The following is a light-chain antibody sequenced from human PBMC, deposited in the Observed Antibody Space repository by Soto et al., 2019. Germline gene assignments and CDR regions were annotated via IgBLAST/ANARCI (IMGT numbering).Light chain of an antibody. Sequence: QSVLTQPAPVSGSPRQSITISCTGTSGDVGTYNLVSWYQQHPGKAPKLIIYEGIKRPSGVSSRFSGSKSDNTASLTIFGLQAEDEADYYCCSYAGSSWVFGGGTKLTVL. J-gene: IGLJ3*02. CDR2: EGI. CDR3: CSYAGSSWV. V-gene: IGLV2-23*01. CDR1: SGDVGTYNL.